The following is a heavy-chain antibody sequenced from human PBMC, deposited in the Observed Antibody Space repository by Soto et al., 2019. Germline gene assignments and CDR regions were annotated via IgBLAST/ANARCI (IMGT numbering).Heavy chain of an antibody. Sequence: GASVKVSCKASGYTFTGYYIHWVRQAPGQGLESTGWINPKRGGTNYAQKFQGRVTMSTDTSTNTAYMELSSLRSDDTAVYYCAREGENSGDIDFWGQGTLVTVSS. J-gene: IGHJ4*02. D-gene: IGHD1-26*01. CDR3: AREGENSGDIDF. V-gene: IGHV1-2*02. CDR2: INPKRGGT. CDR1: GYTFTGYY.